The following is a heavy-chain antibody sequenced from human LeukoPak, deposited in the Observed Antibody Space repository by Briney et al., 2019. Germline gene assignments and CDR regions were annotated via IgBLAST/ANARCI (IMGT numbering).Heavy chain of an antibody. D-gene: IGHD6-19*01. V-gene: IGHV5-51*01. J-gene: IGHJ4*02. CDR1: GYSFTSYW. CDR3: ARHLGSGWSPYYSDY. Sequence: GESLKISCKGSGYSFTSYWIGWVRQMPGKGLEWMGIIYPGDSDTRYSPSFQGQVTISADKSISTAYLQWSSLKASDTAMYYCARHLGSGWSPYYSDYWGQGTLVTVSS. CDR2: IYPGDSDT.